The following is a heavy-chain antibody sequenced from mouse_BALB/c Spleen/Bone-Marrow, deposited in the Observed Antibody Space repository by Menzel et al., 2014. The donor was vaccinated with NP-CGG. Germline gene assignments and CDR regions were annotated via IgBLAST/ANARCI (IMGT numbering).Heavy chain of an antibody. CDR1: GYIFISYN. D-gene: IGHD4-1*01. J-gene: IGHJ2*01. V-gene: IGHV1-12*01. CDR2: IYPGNGDT. CDR3: ARSNWDGGNYSDY. Sequence: LQQSGAELVKPGASVKMSCKASGYIFISYNMHWVKQTPGQGLEWIGTIYPGNGDTSYNQKFKGKASLTADKSSSTAYMQLSSLTSEDSAVYYCARSNWDGGNYSDYWGQGTTLTVSS.